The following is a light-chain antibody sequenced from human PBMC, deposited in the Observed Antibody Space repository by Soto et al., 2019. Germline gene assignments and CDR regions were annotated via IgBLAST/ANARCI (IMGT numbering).Light chain of an antibody. Sequence: QSVLTQPRSVSGSPGQAVTFSCTGTNSDVGGYNYVSWYQQRPDKAPKLIIYDVTKRPSGVPDRFSGSKSGNTASLTISGLQAEDEADYFCSSFAGSYTHVFGTGTNLTVL. CDR2: DVT. J-gene: IGLJ1*01. V-gene: IGLV2-11*01. CDR3: SSFAGSYTHV. CDR1: NSDVGGYNY.